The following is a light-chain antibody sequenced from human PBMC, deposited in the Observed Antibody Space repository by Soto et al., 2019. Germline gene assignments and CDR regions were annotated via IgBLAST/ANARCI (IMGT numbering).Light chain of an antibody. J-gene: IGKJ1*01. V-gene: IGKV3-11*01. Sequence: EIVLTHSPATLSLSPWEIATLSCRASQSVSSYLAWYQQKPGQAPRLLIYDAPNRATGIPARFSGSGSGTDFTLTISSLQSEDFAVYYCQQYNNWPQTFGQGTKVDIK. CDR3: QQYNNWPQT. CDR2: DAP. CDR1: QSVSSY.